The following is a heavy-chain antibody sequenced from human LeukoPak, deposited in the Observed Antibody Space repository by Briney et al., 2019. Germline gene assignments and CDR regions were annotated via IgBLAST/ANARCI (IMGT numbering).Heavy chain of an antibody. CDR2: INHSGST. Sequence: PSETLSLTCAVYGGSFSGYYWSWIRQPPGKGLEWIGEINHSGSTNYNPSLKGRVTISVDTSKNQFSLKLSSVTAADTAVYYCARRRYYWNYWGQGTLVAVSS. CDR1: GGSFSGYY. CDR3: ARRRYYWNY. V-gene: IGHV4-34*01. D-gene: IGHD3-22*01. J-gene: IGHJ4*02.